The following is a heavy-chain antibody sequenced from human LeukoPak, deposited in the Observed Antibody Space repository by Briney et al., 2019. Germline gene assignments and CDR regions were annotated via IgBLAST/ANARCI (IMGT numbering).Heavy chain of an antibody. V-gene: IGHV4-59*01. CDR2: IYYSGST. CDR3: ARGPVVGATGDFDY. CDR1: GVSFSGYY. Sequence: SETLSLTCAVYGVSFSGYYWSWIRQPPGKGLEWIGYIYYSGSTNYNPSLKSRVTISVDTSKNQFSLKLSSVTAADTAVYYCARGPVVGATGDFDYWGQGTLVTVSS. D-gene: IGHD1-26*01. J-gene: IGHJ4*02.